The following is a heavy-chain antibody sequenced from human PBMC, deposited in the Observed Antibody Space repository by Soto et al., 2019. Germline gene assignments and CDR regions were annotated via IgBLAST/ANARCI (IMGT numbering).Heavy chain of an antibody. CDR2: IIPILGIA. D-gene: IGHD2-2*01. V-gene: IGHV1-69*02. CDR3: AYCSSTRNHDY. Sequence: QVQLVQSGAEVKKPGSSVKVSCKASGGTFSSYTISWVRQAPGQGLEWMGRIIPILGIANYAQKFQGRVTITADKSTSTDYMELSSLRSEDTAVYYCAYCSSTRNHDYWGQGTLVTVSS. CDR1: GGTFSSYT. J-gene: IGHJ4*02.